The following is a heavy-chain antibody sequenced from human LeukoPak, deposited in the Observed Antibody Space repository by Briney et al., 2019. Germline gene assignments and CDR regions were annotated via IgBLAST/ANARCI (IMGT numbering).Heavy chain of an antibody. Sequence: PGRSLRLSCAASGVTFSSYGMHWVRQAPGKGLEWVAVISYDGSNKYYADSVKGRFTISRDNSKNTLYLQMNSLRAEDTAVYYCAKSPLDPYYDFWSGYAFDYWGQGTLVTVSS. D-gene: IGHD3-3*01. CDR1: GVTFSSYG. CDR2: ISYDGSNK. V-gene: IGHV3-30*18. J-gene: IGHJ4*02. CDR3: AKSPLDPYYDFWSGYAFDY.